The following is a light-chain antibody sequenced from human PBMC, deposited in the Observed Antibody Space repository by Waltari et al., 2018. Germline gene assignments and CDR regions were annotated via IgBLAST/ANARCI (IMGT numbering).Light chain of an antibody. V-gene: IGKV4-1*01. CDR2: WAS. Sequence: DIVMTQSPDSLAGSLGERATINCKASQTVLYSSNNKNFLAWYQQKAGQPPKLLINWASTREFGVPDRFSGSGSGTDFTLTISSLQAEDVAVYYCQQYYRTPPTFGQGTKLEIK. CDR1: QTVLYSSNNKNF. CDR3: QQYYRTPPT. J-gene: IGKJ2*01.